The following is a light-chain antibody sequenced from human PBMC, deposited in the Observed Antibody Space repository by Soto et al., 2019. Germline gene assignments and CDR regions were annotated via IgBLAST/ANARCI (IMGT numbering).Light chain of an antibody. CDR1: QRISTY. Sequence: DIQMTQSPSSLSASVGDRVTITCRASQRISTYLNWYQQKPGKAPKLLIYAASSLQSGVPSRFSGSGSGTDFTLTISSLQPEDFETYYCQQSYNTPITFGPGTKVDIK. CDR3: QQSYNTPIT. CDR2: AAS. J-gene: IGKJ3*01. V-gene: IGKV1-39*01.